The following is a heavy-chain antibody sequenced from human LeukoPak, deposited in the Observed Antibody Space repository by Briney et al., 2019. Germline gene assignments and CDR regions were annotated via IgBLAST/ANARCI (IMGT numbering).Heavy chain of an antibody. J-gene: IGHJ6*03. V-gene: IGHV1-8*01. CDR2: MNPNSGNT. CDR1: GYTFTSYD. Sequence: GASVKVSCKASGYTFTSYDINWVRQATGQGLEWMAWMNPNSGNTGYAQKFQGRVTMTRNTSISTAYMELSSLRSEDTAVYYCARGTARLYYYYMDVWGKGTTVTVSS. CDR3: ARGTARLYYYYMDV. D-gene: IGHD6-6*01.